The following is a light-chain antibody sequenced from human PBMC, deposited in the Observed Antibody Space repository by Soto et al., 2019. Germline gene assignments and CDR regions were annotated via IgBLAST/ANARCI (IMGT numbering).Light chain of an antibody. CDR1: QTISSW. CDR3: QQHYIHWT. J-gene: IGKJ1*01. CDR2: AAS. V-gene: IGKV1-5*01. Sequence: DIQMTQSPSTLSGSVGDRVTITCRASQTISSWLAWYQQKPGKAPKLLIYAASSLQSGVPSRFSGSGSGTEFTLSISSLQPDDFATYYCQQHYIHWTFGQGTKVDIK.